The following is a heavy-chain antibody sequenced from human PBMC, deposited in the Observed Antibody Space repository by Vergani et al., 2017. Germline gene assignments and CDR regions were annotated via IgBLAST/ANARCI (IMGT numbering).Heavy chain of an antibody. D-gene: IGHD4-23*01. V-gene: IGHV4-61*02. CDR3: ARVGSTTTVVTPGGNYYYYGMDV. CDR2: MYTSGHT. CDR1: GASVSRGTYY. Sequence: QVQLQESGPGLLKPSQTLSLTCTVSGASVSRGTYYWTWIRQPAGKKLEWIVRMYTSGHTIYNPSLESRVTMSVDTSKNQFSLQLSSVTAADTAVYYCARVGSTTTVVTPGGNYYYYGMDVWGQGTTVTVSS. J-gene: IGHJ6*02.